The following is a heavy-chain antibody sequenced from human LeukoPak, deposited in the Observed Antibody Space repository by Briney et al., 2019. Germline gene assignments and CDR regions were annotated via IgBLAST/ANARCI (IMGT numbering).Heavy chain of an antibody. J-gene: IGHJ4*02. CDR3: AKVDSSGYYRMAKYYFDY. V-gene: IGHV3-30*18. Sequence: PGRSLRLSCAASGFTFSSYGMHWVRQAPGKGLEWVAVISYDGSNKYYADSVKGRFTISRDNSKNTLYLQMNSLRAEDTAVYYCAKVDSSGYYRMAKYYFDYWGQGTLVTVSS. CDR2: ISYDGSNK. D-gene: IGHD3-22*01. CDR1: GFTFSSYG.